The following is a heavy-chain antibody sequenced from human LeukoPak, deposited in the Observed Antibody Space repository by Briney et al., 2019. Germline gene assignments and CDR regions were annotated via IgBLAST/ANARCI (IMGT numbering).Heavy chain of an antibody. CDR3: AKAYGTNGYYQLPIDF. CDR2: ITGDGTTT. Sequence: PGGSLRLFCAASGFTFSSNAMTWVRQAPGKGLECVSAITGDGTTTYYADSVKGRFTISRDNSRYTLYLQLNNLRAEDTAVYYCAKAYGTNGYYQLPIDFWGQGILVTVSS. CDR1: GFTFSSNA. D-gene: IGHD3-22*01. V-gene: IGHV3-23*01. J-gene: IGHJ4*02.